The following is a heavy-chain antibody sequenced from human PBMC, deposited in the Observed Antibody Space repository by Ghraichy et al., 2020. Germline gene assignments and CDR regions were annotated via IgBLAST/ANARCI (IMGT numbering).Heavy chain of an antibody. V-gene: IGHV3-23*01. D-gene: IGHD3-9*01. CDR2: ISDSGT. J-gene: IGHJ4*02. Sequence: GGSLRLSCTTSGFTFSVYAMTWVRQAPGQGLEFVSSISDSGTYYAASVKGRFTISRDNSKNTLFLQMNSLRAEDTAVYYCAKDRIRNSDYWGQGTLVTVSS. CDR1: GFTFSVYA. CDR3: AKDRIRNSDY.